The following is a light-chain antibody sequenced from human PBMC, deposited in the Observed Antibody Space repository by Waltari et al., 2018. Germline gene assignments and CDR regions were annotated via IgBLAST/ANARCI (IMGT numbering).Light chain of an antibody. J-gene: IGKJ4*01. CDR2: KIS. V-gene: IGKV2-24*01. CDR1: QSLVHSHGNTY. Sequence: DIVMTQIPLSSPVTLGQPASISCRSSQSLVHSHGNTYLSWLQQRPGQPPRLLIYKISNRLSGVPDRFSGSGAGTEFTLKISRVETEDVGVYFCMQATQFPLTFGGGTKVEIK. CDR3: MQATQFPLT.